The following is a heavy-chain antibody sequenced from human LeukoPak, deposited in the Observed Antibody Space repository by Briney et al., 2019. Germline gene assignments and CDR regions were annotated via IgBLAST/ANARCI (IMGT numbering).Heavy chain of an antibody. CDR2: ISYDGSNK. V-gene: IGHV3-30*18. Sequence: GGSLRLSCAASGFTFSSYGMHWVRQAPGKGLEWVAVISYDGSNKYYADSVKGRFTISRDNSKNTLYLQMNSLRAEDTAVYYCAKDVVSSXAXLFDYWGQGTLVTVS. J-gene: IGHJ4*02. D-gene: IGHD2-21*01. CDR3: AKDVVSSXAXLFDY. CDR1: GFTFSSYG.